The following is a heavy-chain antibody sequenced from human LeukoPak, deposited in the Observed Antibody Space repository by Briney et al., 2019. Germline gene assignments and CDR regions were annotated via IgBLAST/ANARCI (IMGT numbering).Heavy chain of an antibody. CDR3: AKTDYGDSYFDY. CDR2: MSGDGVVT. Sequence: PGGSLSLSCAASGFTFSDFAMLWVRQAPGRGLEWVCFMSGDGVVTHYADSVKGRFTISRDNSKNTLYLQMNSLRAEDTAVYYCAKTDYGDSYFDYWGQGTLVTVSS. V-gene: IGHV3-23*01. CDR1: GFTFSDFA. J-gene: IGHJ4*02. D-gene: IGHD4-17*01.